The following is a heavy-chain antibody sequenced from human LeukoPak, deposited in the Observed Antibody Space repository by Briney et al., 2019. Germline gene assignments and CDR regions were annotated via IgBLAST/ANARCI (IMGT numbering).Heavy chain of an antibody. CDR1: GGTFSSYA. J-gene: IGHJ4*02. CDR3: ARVDYDFWSGYREYYFDY. CDR2: MNPNSGNT. Sequence: ASVKVSCKASGGTFSSYAISWVRRATGQGLEWMGWMNPNSGNTGYAQKFQGRVTMTRNTSISTAYMELSSLRSEDTAVYYCARVDYDFWSGYREYYFDYWGQGTLVTVSS. D-gene: IGHD3-3*01. V-gene: IGHV1-8*02.